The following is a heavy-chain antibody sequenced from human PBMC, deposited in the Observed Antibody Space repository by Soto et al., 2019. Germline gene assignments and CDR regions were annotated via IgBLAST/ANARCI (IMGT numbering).Heavy chain of an antibody. Sequence: QVQLVQSGAEVKKPGSSVKVSCKASGGTFSSHGISWVRQAPGQGLEWMGGIIPILVTPNYAQKFQGRVTLNADEFTSTAYMELSSLRPEDTAVYYCARETRPYYFDSSGYPDAFDIWGQGTMVTVSS. J-gene: IGHJ3*02. CDR1: GGTFSSHG. V-gene: IGHV1-69*01. CDR2: IIPILVTP. D-gene: IGHD3-22*01. CDR3: ARETRPYYFDSSGYPDAFDI.